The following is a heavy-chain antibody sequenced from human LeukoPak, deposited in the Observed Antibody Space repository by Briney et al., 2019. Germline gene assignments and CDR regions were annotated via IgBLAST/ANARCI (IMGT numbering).Heavy chain of an antibody. CDR1: GYDFTGYY. Sequence: ASVKVSCKTSGYDFTGYYMHWVRQAPGQGLEWMGWINPNSGGTNYAQKFQGRVTMTRDTSISTAYMELSRLRSDDTAVYYCARGNGDSDTAMVTSSDYWGQGTLVTVSS. CDR3: ARGNGDSDTAMVTSSDY. D-gene: IGHD5-18*01. V-gene: IGHV1-2*02. J-gene: IGHJ4*02. CDR2: INPNSGGT.